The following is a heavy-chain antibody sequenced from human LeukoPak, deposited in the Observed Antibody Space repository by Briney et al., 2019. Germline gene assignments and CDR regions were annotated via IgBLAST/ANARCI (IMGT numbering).Heavy chain of an antibody. CDR2: INHSGST. V-gene: IGHV4-34*01. Sequence: SETLSLTCAVYGGSFSSYYWSWIRQPPGKGLEWIGEINHSGSTNYNPSLKSRVTISVDTSKNQFSLKLSSVTAADTAVYYCARDAGYCSSTSCYNWFDPWGQGTLVTVSS. CDR1: GGSFSSYY. J-gene: IGHJ5*02. CDR3: ARDAGYCSSTSCYNWFDP. D-gene: IGHD2-2*01.